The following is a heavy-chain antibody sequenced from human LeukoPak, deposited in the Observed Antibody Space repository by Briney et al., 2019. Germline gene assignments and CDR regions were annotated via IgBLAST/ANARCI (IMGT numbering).Heavy chain of an antibody. CDR1: GFPFSSYA. Sequence: GSLRLSCAASGFPFSSYAMHWVRQAPGKGLEWVAVISYDGSNKYYADSVKGRFTISRDNSKNTLYLQMNSLRAEDTAVYYCAREPPYYYYMDVWGKGTTVTVPS. J-gene: IGHJ6*03. CDR2: ISYDGSNK. CDR3: AREPPYYYYMDV. V-gene: IGHV3-30*01.